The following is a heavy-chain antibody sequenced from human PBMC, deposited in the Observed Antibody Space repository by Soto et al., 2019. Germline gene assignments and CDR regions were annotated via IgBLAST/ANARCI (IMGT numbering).Heavy chain of an antibody. J-gene: IGHJ4*02. CDR1: GFRCGEKA. Sequence: GWSLRLSCAASGFRCGEKAMSWVRQAPGKGLEWVSGISDSGATTYYADSVRGRFTISRDNSKNTLYLQMKSLRAEDSASYYCAKEDTSSGSLDYWGQGALVTGSS. D-gene: IGHD6-19*01. CDR2: ISDSGATT. CDR3: AKEDTSSGSLDY. V-gene: IGHV3-23*01.